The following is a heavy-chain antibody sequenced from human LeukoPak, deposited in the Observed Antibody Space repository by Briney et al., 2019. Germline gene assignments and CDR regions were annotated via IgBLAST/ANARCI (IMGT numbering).Heavy chain of an antibody. CDR2: INHSGST. CDR3: ARGLWGSGSYSYYYYYYYMDV. V-gene: IGHV4-34*01. CDR1: GGSFSGYY. Sequence: SETLSLTCVVYGGSFSGYYWSWIRQPPGKGLEWIGEINHSGSTNYNPSLKSRVTISINTSKNQFSLKLSSVTAADTAVYYCARGLWGSGSYSYYYYYYYMDVWGKGTTVTISS. D-gene: IGHD3-10*01. J-gene: IGHJ6*03.